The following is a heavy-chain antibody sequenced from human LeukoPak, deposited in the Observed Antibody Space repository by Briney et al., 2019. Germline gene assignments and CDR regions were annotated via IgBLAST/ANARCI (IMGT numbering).Heavy chain of an antibody. J-gene: IGHJ4*02. CDR3: AKNFPVLDY. D-gene: IGHD3-10*01. CDR2: IYPGGSDT. Sequence: GASMKISCKGSGYSFTSYWIGWGRQMPGKGLEWMGIIYPGGSDTRDSPSFQGQVTISADTSISTAYLQWSSLNASDTAMYYCAKNFPVLDYWGQGTLVTVSS. V-gene: IGHV5-51*01. CDR1: GYSFTSYW.